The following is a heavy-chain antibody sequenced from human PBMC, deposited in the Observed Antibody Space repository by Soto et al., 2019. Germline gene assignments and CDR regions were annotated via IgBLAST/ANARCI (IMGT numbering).Heavy chain of an antibody. J-gene: IGHJ6*02. CDR3: ASQDVYTIGV. V-gene: IGHV4-4*02. CDR2: IHHGGTT. D-gene: IGHD4-4*01. Sequence: QVQLQESGPGLVQPSGSLSLTCAVSGGSITSHRWWSWVRQLPGNGFERIGEIHHGGTTNYKPSLTSRLTILLDKSKNQLSLNLNSGTAADTDMFYCASQDVYTIGVWGRGTTVTVSS. CDR1: GGSITSHRW.